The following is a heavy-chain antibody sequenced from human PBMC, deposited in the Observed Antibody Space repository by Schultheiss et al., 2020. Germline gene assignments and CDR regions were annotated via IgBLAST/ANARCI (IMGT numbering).Heavy chain of an antibody. CDR2: IYYSGST. Sequence: GSLRLSCTVSGGSISSYYWSWIRQPPGKGLEWIGYIYYSGSTNYNPSLKSRVTISVDTSKNQFSLKLSSVTAADTAVYYCARVVGATAIDYWGQGTLVTVSS. D-gene: IGHD1-26*01. J-gene: IGHJ4*02. CDR3: ARVVGATAIDY. V-gene: IGHV4-59*08. CDR1: GGSISSYY.